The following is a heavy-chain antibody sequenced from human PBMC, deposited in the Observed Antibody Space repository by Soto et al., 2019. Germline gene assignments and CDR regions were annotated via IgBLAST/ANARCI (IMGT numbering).Heavy chain of an antibody. J-gene: IGHJ4*02. Sequence: SETLSLTCTVSGGSLSSAHYYWSWIRQPPGKGMEWIGYFHYSGSSYYNVSLKSRVTVSVDTSKNHFSLKLRSVTAADTAVSYCARAEQQLVQLLDDWGQRTLVTVSS. CDR2: FHYSGSS. D-gene: IGHD6-13*01. CDR1: GGSLSSAHYY. CDR3: ARAEQQLVQLLDD. V-gene: IGHV4-30-4*01.